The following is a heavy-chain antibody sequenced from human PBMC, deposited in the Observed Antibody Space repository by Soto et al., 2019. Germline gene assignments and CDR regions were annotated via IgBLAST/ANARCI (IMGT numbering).Heavy chain of an antibody. D-gene: IGHD1-1*01. J-gene: IGHJ4*02. Sequence: QVHLVQSGAEVKKPGASVKVSCKASGYTFTSYGITWVRQAPGQGLEWMGWISAHNGKTDYAQKLQGRVIVTRDTPTRTASMELRSLRSDDTAVYYCARGRYGDYWGQGALVTVSS. CDR2: ISAHNGKT. CDR3: ARGRYGDY. V-gene: IGHV1-18*01. CDR1: GYTFTSYG.